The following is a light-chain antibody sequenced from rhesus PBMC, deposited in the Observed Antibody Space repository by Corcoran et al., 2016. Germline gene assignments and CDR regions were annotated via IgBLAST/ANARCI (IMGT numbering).Light chain of an antibody. J-gene: IGKJ1*01. Sequence: DIVLTQTPRSLPVTLGEPASISCRSSQSLVSIDGKTYLSWYLQKPGQFPQVLMYLLSKRASGVPDKFSGSGAGTGFTLKISRVVAEGVGVYYCMQTIRSPWTFGQGTKVEIK. CDR2: LLS. CDR3: MQTIRSPWT. CDR1: QSLVSIDGKTY. V-gene: IGKV2-82*02.